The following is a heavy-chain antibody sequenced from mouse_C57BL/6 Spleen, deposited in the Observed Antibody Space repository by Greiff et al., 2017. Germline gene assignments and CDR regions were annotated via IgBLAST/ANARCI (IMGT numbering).Heavy chain of an antibody. Sequence: EVKLMESGPELVKPGASVKMSCKASGYTFTDYNMHWVKQSHGKSLEWIGYINPNNGGTSYNQKFKGKATLTVNKSSSTAYMELRSLTSEDSAVYYCARPRGYFDVWGTGTTVTVSS. CDR1: GYTFTDYN. CDR2: INPNNGGT. V-gene: IGHV1-22*01. J-gene: IGHJ1*03. CDR3: ARPRGYFDV.